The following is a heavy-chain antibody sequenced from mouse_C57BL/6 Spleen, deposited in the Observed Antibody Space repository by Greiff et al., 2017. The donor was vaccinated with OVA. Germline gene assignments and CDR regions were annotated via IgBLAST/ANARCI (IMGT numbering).Heavy chain of an antibody. Sequence: EVNVVESGAELVRPGASVKLSCTASGFNIKDDYMHWVKQRPEQGLEWIGWIDPENGDTEYASKFQGKATITADTSSNTAYLQLSSLTSEDTAVYYCTGYYAMDYWGQGTSVTVSS. CDR3: TGYYAMDY. V-gene: IGHV14-4*01. CDR1: GFNIKDDY. CDR2: IDPENGDT. J-gene: IGHJ4*01.